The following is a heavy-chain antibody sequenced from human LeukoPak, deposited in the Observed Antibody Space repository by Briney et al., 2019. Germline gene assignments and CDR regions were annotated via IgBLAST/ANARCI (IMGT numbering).Heavy chain of an antibody. CDR1: GFTFSSYG. CDR2: IWYDGSNK. CDR3: AKGLTRRYLDY. D-gene: IGHD3-9*01. V-gene: IGHV3-33*06. J-gene: IGHJ4*02. Sequence: PGGSLRLSCAASGFTFSSYGMHWVRQAPGKGLEWVAVIWYDGSNKYYRDSIKGRFTISRDNSKNTLYLQVNSLRAEDTAVYYCAKGLTRRYLDYWGQGTLVTVSS.